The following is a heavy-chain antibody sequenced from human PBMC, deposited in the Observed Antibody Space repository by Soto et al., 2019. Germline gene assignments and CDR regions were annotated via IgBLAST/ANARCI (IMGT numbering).Heavy chain of an antibody. V-gene: IGHV1-69*02. CDR2: TIPILSMS. D-gene: IGHD3-10*01. J-gene: IGHJ4*02. CDR3: ATSYGSGSQAFDY. Sequence: QVHLVQSGAELRKPGSSVRVSCKACGDTFNSYTINWVRLAHGLGLEWMGRTIPILSMSNYALKFQGRLTITADKSTSTAYMVLSSLRSEDTAIYYCATSYGSGSQAFDYWGQGALVTVSS. CDR1: GDTFNSYT.